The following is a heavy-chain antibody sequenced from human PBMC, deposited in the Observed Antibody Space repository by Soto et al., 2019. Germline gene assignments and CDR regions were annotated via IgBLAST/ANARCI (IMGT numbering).Heavy chain of an antibody. D-gene: IGHD3-3*01. J-gene: IGHJ6*02. CDR3: AKENTIFGVVYGMDV. CDR1: GYTFTSYA. CDR2: INAGNGNT. Sequence: ASVKVSCKASGYTFTSYAMHWVRQAPGQRLEWMGWINAGNGNTKYSQKFQGRVTITRDTSASTAYMELSSLRSEDTAVYYCAKENTIFGVVYGMDVWGQGTTVTVSS. V-gene: IGHV1-3*01.